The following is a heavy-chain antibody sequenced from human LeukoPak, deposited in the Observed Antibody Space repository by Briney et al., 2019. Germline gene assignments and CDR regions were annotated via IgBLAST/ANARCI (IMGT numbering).Heavy chain of an antibody. V-gene: IGHV3-7*01. D-gene: IGHD2-21*02. J-gene: IGHJ4*02. CDR2: IKQDGSEK. CDR3: TAPAAYCGGDCYRN. CDR1: GFTFSSYW. Sequence: GGSLRLSCAASGFTFSSYWMSWVRQAPGKGLEWVANIKQDGSEKYYVDSVKGRFTISRDNAKNSLYLQMNSLRAEDTAVYYCTAPAAYCGGDCYRNWGQGTLVTVSS.